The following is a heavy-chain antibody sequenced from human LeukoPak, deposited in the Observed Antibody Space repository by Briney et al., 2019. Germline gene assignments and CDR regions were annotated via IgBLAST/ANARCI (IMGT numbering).Heavy chain of an antibody. J-gene: IGHJ4*02. D-gene: IGHD1-26*01. CDR1: GFTFDDYA. V-gene: IGHV3-43*02. CDR3: SGSYRFDY. Sequence: GGSLRLSCAASGFTFDDYAMHWVRQAPGKGLEWVSLISGDGGSTYYADSVKGRFTISRDNSKNSPYLQMNSLRTEDTALYYCSGSYRFDYWGQGTLVTVSS. CDR2: ISGDGGST.